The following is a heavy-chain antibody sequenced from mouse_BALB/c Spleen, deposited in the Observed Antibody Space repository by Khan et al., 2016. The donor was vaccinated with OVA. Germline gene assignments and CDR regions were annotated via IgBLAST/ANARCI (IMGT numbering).Heavy chain of an antibody. CDR1: GFSLTSYG. J-gene: IGHJ2*01. V-gene: IGHV2-9*02. CDR2: IWAGGGK. CDR3: ARLEDK. Sequence: QVQLQQSGPGLVAPSQTLSITCTVSGFSLTSYGVHWVRQPPGKGLEWLGVIWAGGGKTYYSPLMYRLSTIKDNSNSQVFLKMNSLQADDTAMYYCARLEDKWGQGTTLTVSS.